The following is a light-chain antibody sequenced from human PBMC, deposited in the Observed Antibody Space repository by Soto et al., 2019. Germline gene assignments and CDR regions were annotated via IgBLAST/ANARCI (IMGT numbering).Light chain of an antibody. CDR2: AAS. J-gene: IGKJ4*01. V-gene: IGKV1-6*01. Sequence: AIQMTQSPSSLSTSVGDRVTITCRASQGISFDVAWYQQKPGKAPKLLIYAASSLQSGVPSRFSGSGSGTDFTLKISRVEAEDVGIYYCMQTIELPLTFGGGTKVDIK. CDR3: MQTIELPLT. CDR1: QGISFD.